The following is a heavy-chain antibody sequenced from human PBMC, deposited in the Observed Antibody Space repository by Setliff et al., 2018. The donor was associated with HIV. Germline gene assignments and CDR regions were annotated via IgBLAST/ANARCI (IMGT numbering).Heavy chain of an antibody. V-gene: IGHV4-59*01. CDR3: ARAYYDHLWASYRFDY. D-gene: IGHD3-16*02. J-gene: IGHJ4*02. CDR1: GGSINRSY. Sequence: SETLSRGCTVSGGSINRSYWSWIRQSPGKGLEWLGNVYHTGNSHYNPSLKSRVTMTVHTSTSQFSLRLTSMTAADTAVYYCARAYYDHLWASYRFDYWGKGTLVTVSS. CDR2: VYHTGNS.